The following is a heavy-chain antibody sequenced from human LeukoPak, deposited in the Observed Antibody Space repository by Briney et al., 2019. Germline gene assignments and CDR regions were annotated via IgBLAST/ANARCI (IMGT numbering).Heavy chain of an antibody. CDR1: GYSFTSYW. CDR2: IYPGDSDT. D-gene: IGHD5-24*01. CDR3: ARHPSRLQYCYYGMDV. V-gene: IGHV5-51*01. Sequence: GESLKISCKGSGYSFTSYWIGWVRQMPGKGLEWMGIIYPGDSDTRYSPSFQGQVTISADKSISTAYLQRSSLKASDTAMYYCARHPSRLQYCYYGMDVWGQGTTVTVSS. J-gene: IGHJ6*02.